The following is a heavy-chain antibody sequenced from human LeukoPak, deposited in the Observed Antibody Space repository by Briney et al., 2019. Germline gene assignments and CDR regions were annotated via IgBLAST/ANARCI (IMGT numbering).Heavy chain of an antibody. V-gene: IGHV3-21*01. CDR3: ARERRTVTDFDY. CDR2: ISSSSSYI. D-gene: IGHD4-17*01. CDR1: GSTFSSYS. J-gene: IGHJ4*02. Sequence: GGSLRLSCAASGSTFSSYSMNWVRQAPGKGLEWVSSISSSSSYIYYADSVKGRFTISRDNAKNSLYLQMNSLRAEDTAVYYCARERRTVTDFDYWGQGTLVTVSS.